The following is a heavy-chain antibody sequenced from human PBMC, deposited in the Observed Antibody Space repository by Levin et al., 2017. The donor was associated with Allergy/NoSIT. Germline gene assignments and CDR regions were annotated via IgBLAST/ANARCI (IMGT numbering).Heavy chain of an antibody. V-gene: IGHV3-30*18. Sequence: SGGSLRLSCAASGFTFSSYGMHWVRQAPGKGLEWVAVISYDGSNKYYADSVKGRFTISRDNSKNTLYLQMNSLRAEDTAVYYCAKGFRYYDSSGYYDYWGQGTLVTVSS. J-gene: IGHJ4*02. CDR2: ISYDGSNK. CDR3: AKGFRYYDSSGYYDY. CDR1: GFTFSSYG. D-gene: IGHD3-22*01.